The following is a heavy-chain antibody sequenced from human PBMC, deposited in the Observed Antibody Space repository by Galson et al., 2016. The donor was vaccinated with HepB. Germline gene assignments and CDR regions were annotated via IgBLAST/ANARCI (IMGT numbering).Heavy chain of an antibody. V-gene: IGHV4-59*01. Sequence: SETLSLTCTVSGGSINSYYWTWIRQPPGKGLGWIGYVNYRGTTNYNTSLRSRVTTSINTSKNQFSLRFTSVTAADTAVYYCARDSSTSALPLWYFDLWGRGTLVAVSS. J-gene: IGHJ2*01. CDR3: ARDSSTSALPLWYFDL. D-gene: IGHD2-2*01. CDR2: VNYRGTT. CDR1: GGSINSYY.